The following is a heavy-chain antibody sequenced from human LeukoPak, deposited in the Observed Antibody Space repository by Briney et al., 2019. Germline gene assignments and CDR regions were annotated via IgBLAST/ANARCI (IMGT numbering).Heavy chain of an antibody. Sequence: GGSLRLSCAASGFTFSSYSMNWVRQAPGKGLEWVSSISSSSSYIYYADSVKGRFTISRDNAKNSLYLQMNSLRAEDTAVYYCARWSAGSYYYYGMDVWGQGTTVTVSS. CDR2: ISSSSSYI. CDR3: ARWSAGSYYYYGMDV. V-gene: IGHV3-21*01. J-gene: IGHJ6*02. D-gene: IGHD3-10*01. CDR1: GFTFSSYS.